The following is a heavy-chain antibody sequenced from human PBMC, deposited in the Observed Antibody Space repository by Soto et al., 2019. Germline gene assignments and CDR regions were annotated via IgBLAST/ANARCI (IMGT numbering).Heavy chain of an antibody. Sequence: GASVKVSCKASGYTFTSYAMHWVRQAPGQRLEWMGWINAGNGNTKYSQKFQGRVTITRDTSASTAYMELSSLRSEDTAVYYCARRGYCSGGSCYSSHDAFDIWGQGTMVTVSS. CDR3: ARRGYCSGGSCYSSHDAFDI. CDR2: INAGNGNT. V-gene: IGHV1-3*01. D-gene: IGHD2-15*01. CDR1: GYTFTSYA. J-gene: IGHJ3*02.